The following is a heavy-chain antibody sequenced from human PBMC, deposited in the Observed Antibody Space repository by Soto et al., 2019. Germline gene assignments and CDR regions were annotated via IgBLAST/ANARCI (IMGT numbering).Heavy chain of an antibody. Sequence: EVQLVESGGGSVQPGGSLRLSCTTSGFTFSTYWMHWVRQAPGKGLVWVSRINGDGSSTTYADSVKGRFTISRDNAKNTLYLQMTSLRVDDMAVYHCTRGVNGVNPDYWGQGTLVTVSS. J-gene: IGHJ4*02. CDR1: GFTFSTYW. CDR3: TRGVNGVNPDY. V-gene: IGHV3-74*01. CDR2: INGDGSST. D-gene: IGHD4-17*01.